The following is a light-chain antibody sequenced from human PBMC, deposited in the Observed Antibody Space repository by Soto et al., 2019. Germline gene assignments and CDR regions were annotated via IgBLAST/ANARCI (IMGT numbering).Light chain of an antibody. CDR2: DAS. Sequence: DIQMTQSPSTLSASGGDRVTITCRASQSISSWLAWYQQKPGKAPKLLIFDASSLESGTPSRFSGRRSGTQFTLTINGLQPDDFATYYCQQYDNYKPLTFGGGTKVDI. V-gene: IGKV1-5*01. CDR1: QSISSW. J-gene: IGKJ4*01. CDR3: QQYDNYKPLT.